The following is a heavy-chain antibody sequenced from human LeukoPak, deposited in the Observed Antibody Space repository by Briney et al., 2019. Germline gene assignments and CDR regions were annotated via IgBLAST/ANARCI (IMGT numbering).Heavy chain of an antibody. V-gene: IGHV5-51*01. CDR1: GYSFTSYW. J-gene: IGHJ3*02. Sequence: GESLKISCKGSGYSFTSYWIGWVRQMPGKGREWMGIIYPCDCDTRYSPSFQGQVTSSADKSISNAYLQWSSLKASDTAMYYCARQGGSDSVVGAFDIWGQGTMVTVSS. CDR3: ARQGGSDSVVGAFDI. D-gene: IGHD5-12*01. CDR2: IYPCDCDT.